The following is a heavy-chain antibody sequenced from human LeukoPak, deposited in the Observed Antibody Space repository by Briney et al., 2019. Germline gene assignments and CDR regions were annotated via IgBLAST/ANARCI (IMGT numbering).Heavy chain of an antibody. CDR1: GYTFTSYY. CDR3: ARNIGGSSGYYTLGY. V-gene: IGHV1-46*01. J-gene: IGHJ4*02. Sequence: GSAVTVSCKASGYTFTSYYMHWVRQAPGQGLEWMGIINPSDGSTSYAQKFQGRVTRTRDTSTSTVYMELSSLRSEDAAVYYCARNIGGSSGYYTLGYWGQGTLVTVSS. D-gene: IGHD3-22*01. CDR2: INPSDGST.